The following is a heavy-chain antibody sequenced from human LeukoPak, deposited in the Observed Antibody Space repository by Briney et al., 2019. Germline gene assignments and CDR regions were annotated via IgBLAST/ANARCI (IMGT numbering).Heavy chain of an antibody. Sequence: PSETLSLTCTVSGVSVSSGAYYWSWIRQPPGKALEWIGYIYYSGSTNYNPSLKSRVTISIDTSKNQFSLKLNSVTPADTAVCYCARDSAYSSSWYDYWGQGTLVTVSS. D-gene: IGHD6-13*01. V-gene: IGHV4-61*08. CDR1: GVSVSSGAYY. CDR3: ARDSAYSSSWYDY. J-gene: IGHJ4*02. CDR2: IYYSGST.